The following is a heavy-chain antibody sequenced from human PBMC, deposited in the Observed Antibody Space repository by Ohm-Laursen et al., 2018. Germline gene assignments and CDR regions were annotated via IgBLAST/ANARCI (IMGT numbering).Heavy chain of an antibody. CDR2: ITWDGGSV. J-gene: IGHJ4*02. Sequence: SLRLSCSASGFNFNDYGMYWVRQAPGKGLEWVSHITWDGGSVGYADSVKGRFTVSRDNSKNTLYLQMNSLRAEGTAVYYCARAPYGSGSHYDDWGQGTLVTVSS. D-gene: IGHD3-10*01. CDR3: ARAPYGSGSHYDD. V-gene: IGHV3-9*01. CDR1: GFNFNDYG.